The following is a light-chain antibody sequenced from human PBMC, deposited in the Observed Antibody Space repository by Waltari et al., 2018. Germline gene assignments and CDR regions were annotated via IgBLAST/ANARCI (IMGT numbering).Light chain of an antibody. CDR1: QSVSSSY. J-gene: IGKJ1*01. CDR2: GAS. CDR3: QQYGSSPRS. V-gene: IGKV3-20*01. Sequence: EIVLTQSPGTLSLSTGARATLSCRASQSVSSSYLAWYQQKPGQAPRRLIYGASSRATGIPDRFSGSGSGTDFTLTISSLEPEDFAVYYCQQYGSSPRSFGQGTKVEIK.